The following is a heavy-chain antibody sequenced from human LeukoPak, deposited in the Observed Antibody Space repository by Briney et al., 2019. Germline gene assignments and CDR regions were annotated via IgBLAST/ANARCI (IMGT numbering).Heavy chain of an antibody. D-gene: IGHD3-9*01. J-gene: IGHJ6*03. Sequence: PSETLSLTCTVSGGSISSYYWSWIRQPPGKGLEWIGYIYYTGSTNYNLSLKSRVTISVDTSKNQFSLKLSSVTAADTALYYCAREVKILTGYWSANVYYYMDVWGKGTTVTVSS. CDR1: GGSISSYY. V-gene: IGHV4-59*12. CDR2: IYYTGST. CDR3: AREVKILTGYWSANVYYYMDV.